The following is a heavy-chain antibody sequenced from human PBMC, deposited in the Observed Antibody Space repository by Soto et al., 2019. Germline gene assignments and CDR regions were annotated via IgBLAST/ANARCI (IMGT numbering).Heavy chain of an antibody. Sequence: QVQLQESGPGLVKPSGTLSLTCAVSGGSISSSNWWRWVRQPPGKGLEWIGEIYHSGSTNYNPSLKSRVTISVEQSKNQFSLKLSSVTAADTAVYYCASDRITMDYGMDVWGQGTTVTVSS. CDR3: ASDRITMDYGMDV. J-gene: IGHJ6*02. V-gene: IGHV4-4*02. CDR2: IYHSGST. CDR1: GGSISSSNW. D-gene: IGHD3-10*01.